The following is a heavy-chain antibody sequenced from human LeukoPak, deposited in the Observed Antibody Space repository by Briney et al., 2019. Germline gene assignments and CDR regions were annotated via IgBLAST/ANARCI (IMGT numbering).Heavy chain of an antibody. CDR1: GGSISSYY. CDR3: ARDRQQLVPWYYYYMDV. J-gene: IGHJ6*03. V-gene: IGHV4-4*07. CDR2: IYTSGST. Sequence: PSETLSLTCTVSGGSISSYYWSWIRQPAGKGLEWIGRIYTSGSTNYNPSLKSRVTMSVDTSKNQFSLKLSSVTAADTAVYYCARDRQQLVPWYYYYMDVWGKGTTATVSS. D-gene: IGHD6-13*01.